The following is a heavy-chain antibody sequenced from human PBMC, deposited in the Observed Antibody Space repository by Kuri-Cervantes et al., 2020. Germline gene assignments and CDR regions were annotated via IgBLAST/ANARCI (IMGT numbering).Heavy chain of an antibody. J-gene: IGHJ5*02. CDR2: INHSGST. D-gene: IGHD6-13*01. CDR1: GFTFSDYY. Sequence: ESLKISCAASGFTFSDYYMSWIRQAPGKGLEWIGEINHSGSTNYNPSLKSRVTISVDTSKNQFSLKLSSVTAADTAVYYCARGSSWYRDWFDPWGQGTLVTVSS. V-gene: IGHV4-34*01. CDR3: ARGSSWYRDWFDP.